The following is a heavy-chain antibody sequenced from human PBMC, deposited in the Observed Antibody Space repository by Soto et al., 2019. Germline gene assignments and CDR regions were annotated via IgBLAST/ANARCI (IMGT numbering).Heavy chain of an antibody. D-gene: IGHD2-21*01. J-gene: IGHJ4*02. CDR3: AANATAGQQIVPSDY. CDR1: GFTFTSSA. Sequence: SVKVSCKASGFTFTSSAFQWVRQARGQRLEWIGWIAVGSGYTNYAQRFQDRVTLTRDMSTATTYMELSRLTSEDTAIYYCAANATAGQQIVPSDYWGQGTLVTAPQ. V-gene: IGHV1-58*01. CDR2: IAVGSGYT.